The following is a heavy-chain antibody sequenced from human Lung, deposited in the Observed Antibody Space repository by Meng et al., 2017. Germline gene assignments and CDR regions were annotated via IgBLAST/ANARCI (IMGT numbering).Heavy chain of an antibody. V-gene: IGHV4-34*01. J-gene: IGHJ4*02. D-gene: IGHD4-11*01. CDR1: GWSFSDYY. CDR3: ARGPTTMAHDFDY. Sequence: QVQRQQGGAGLLKPSETLSLTCVVSGWSFSDYYWSWIRQPPGKGLEWIGEINHSGSTNYNPSLESRATISVDTSQNNLSLKLSSVTAADSAVYYCARGPTTMAHDFDYWGQGTLVTVSS. CDR2: INHSGST.